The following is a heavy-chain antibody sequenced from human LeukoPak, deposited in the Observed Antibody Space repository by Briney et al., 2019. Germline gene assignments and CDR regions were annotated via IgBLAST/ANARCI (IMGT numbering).Heavy chain of an antibody. CDR3: ARVGYSGGWYADY. V-gene: IGHV4-34*01. CDR1: GGSFSGYY. J-gene: IGHJ4*02. CDR2: INHSGST. D-gene: IGHD6-19*01. Sequence: PSETLSLTCAAYGGSFSGYYWSWVRQPPGKWIECIVEINHSGSTKYNPSLKSRVTISVDTSKNQFSLKLTSVTAADAAVYYCARVGYSGGWYADYWGQGTLATVSS.